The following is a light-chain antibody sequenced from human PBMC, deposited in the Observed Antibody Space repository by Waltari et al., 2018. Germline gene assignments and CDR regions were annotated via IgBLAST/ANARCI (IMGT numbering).Light chain of an antibody. CDR2: GST. J-gene: IGLJ2*01. CDR1: GPNIRAGYD. V-gene: IGLV1-40*01. CDR3: QSYDTSLRVV. Sequence: QSVLTQPPSVSGAPGQRVTISCPGSGPNIRAGYDVPWYQPLPRAAPKLLIYGSTSRPLGVPDRFFGSTSGTSASLAITGLQAEDEADYYCQSYDTSLRVVFGGGTKLTVL.